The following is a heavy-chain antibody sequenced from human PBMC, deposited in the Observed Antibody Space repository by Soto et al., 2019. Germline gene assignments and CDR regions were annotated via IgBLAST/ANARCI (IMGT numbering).Heavy chain of an antibody. D-gene: IGHD4-17*01. CDR1: GYTFTSYY. V-gene: IGHV1-46*01. CDR3: ARGTGKWTTAGYYYYYGMDV. J-gene: IGHJ6*02. Sequence: ASVKVSCKASGYTFTSYYMHWVRQALGQGLEWMGIINPSGGSTSYAQKFQGRVTMTRDTSTSTVYMELSSLRSEDTAVYYCARGTGKWTTAGYYYYYGMDVWGQGTTVTVSS. CDR2: INPSGGST.